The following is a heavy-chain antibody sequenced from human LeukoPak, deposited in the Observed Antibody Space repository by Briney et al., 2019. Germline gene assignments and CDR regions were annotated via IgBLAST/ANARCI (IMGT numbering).Heavy chain of an antibody. CDR3: ARETHYYDSSGYLGY. J-gene: IGHJ4*02. V-gene: IGHV4-59*12. Sequence: SETLSLTCTVSGGAISSYYWSWIRQPPGKGLEWNGNIYYSGGTNYNPSLKSRVTISVDTSKNQFYLKLNSVTAADTAVYYCARETHYYDSSGYLGYWGQGTLVTVSS. CDR1: GGAISSYY. CDR2: IYYSGGT. D-gene: IGHD3-22*01.